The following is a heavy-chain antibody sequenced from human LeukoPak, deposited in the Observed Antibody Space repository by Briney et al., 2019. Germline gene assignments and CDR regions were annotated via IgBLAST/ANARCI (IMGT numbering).Heavy chain of an antibody. CDR3: VRDPSNSGNWFDL. CDR2: LGTDGTYT. V-gene: IGHV3-74*01. CDR1: GCNLRDYW. J-gene: IGHJ5*02. Sequence: GGSLRLSCAASGCNLRDYWMHRVRQAPGKGLVWVSRLGTDGTYTNYADSVTGRFTISRDNAKNTLYLQMDSLRAEDTSFYYCVRDPSNSGNWFDLWGQGTLVTVSS. D-gene: IGHD4-11*01.